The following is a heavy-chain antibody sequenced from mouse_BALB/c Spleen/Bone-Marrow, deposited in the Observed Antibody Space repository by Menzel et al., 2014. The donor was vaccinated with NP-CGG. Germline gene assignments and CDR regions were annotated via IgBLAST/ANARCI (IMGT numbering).Heavy chain of an antibody. J-gene: IGHJ4*01. D-gene: IGHD6-2*01. CDR1: GYSFTGYY. Sequence: VHVKQSGPDLVKPGASVKISCKASGYSFTGYYMHWAKQSHGKSLEWIGRVNPNKGGTSYNQKFKGKAIITVDKSSSTAYMELRSLTSEDSAVYYCARVEGLYYGMDHWGQGTSVTVSS. CDR3: ARVEGLYYGMDH. CDR2: VNPNKGGT. V-gene: IGHV1-26*01.